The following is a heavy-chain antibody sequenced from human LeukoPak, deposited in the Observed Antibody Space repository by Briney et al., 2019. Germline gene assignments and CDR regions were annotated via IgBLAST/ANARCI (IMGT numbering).Heavy chain of an antibody. Sequence: SETLSLTCSVSHGSIVTPNYFWGWIRQPPGKGLEWIGYIYYSGSTNYNPSLKSRVTISVDTSKNQFSLKLSSVTAADTAVYYCARVIRGARYYDILTGYYPTYYYYMDVWGKGTTVTISS. D-gene: IGHD3-9*01. CDR1: HGSIVTPNYF. J-gene: IGHJ6*03. V-gene: IGHV4-61*01. CDR2: IYYSGST. CDR3: ARVIRGARYYDILTGYYPTYYYYMDV.